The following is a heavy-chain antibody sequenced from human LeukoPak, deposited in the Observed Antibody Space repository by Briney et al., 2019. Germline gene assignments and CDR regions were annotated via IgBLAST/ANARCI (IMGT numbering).Heavy chain of an antibody. CDR3: VVVVELHGYGCFDV. D-gene: IGHD5-18*01. V-gene: IGHV3-74*01. J-gene: IGHJ3*01. CDR1: GFTFGNSW. Sequence: PGGSLRLSCAASGFTFGNSWMHWVRQAPGKGLVWVSLINADGSTATYADSVKVQFTISRDNARNTLSLQLHRLTIEATAVYYYVVVVELHGYGCFDVWGQGTMITVSS. CDR2: INADGSTA.